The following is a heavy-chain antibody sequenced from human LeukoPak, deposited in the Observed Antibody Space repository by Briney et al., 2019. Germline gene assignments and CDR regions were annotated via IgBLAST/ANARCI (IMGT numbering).Heavy chain of an antibody. V-gene: IGHV4-4*07. Sequence: SETLSLTCTVSGGSISNYYWNWIRQPAGKGLEWIGRMRSSGSTNYDPSLKSRVTMSVDTSRNQFSLTLTSVTAADTAVYYCARDRGSGIYAYGGQGTLVTVSS. CDR2: MRSSGST. CDR3: ARDRGSGIYAY. CDR1: GGSISNYY. D-gene: IGHD1-26*01. J-gene: IGHJ4*02.